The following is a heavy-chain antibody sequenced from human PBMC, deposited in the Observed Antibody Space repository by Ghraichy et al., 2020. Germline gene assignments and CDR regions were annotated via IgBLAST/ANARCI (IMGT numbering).Heavy chain of an antibody. D-gene: IGHD3-10*01. J-gene: IGHJ4*02. Sequence: GWINPKTGVTKYAQKFQDRVTMTRDTSITTGHMELSSLTSDDTAVYYCARDTGSADYWGQGTLVTVSS. CDR3: ARDTGSADY. V-gene: IGHV1-2*02. CDR2: INPKTGVT.